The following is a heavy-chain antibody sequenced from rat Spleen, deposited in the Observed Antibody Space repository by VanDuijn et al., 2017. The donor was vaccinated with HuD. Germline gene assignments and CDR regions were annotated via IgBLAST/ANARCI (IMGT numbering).Heavy chain of an antibody. J-gene: IGHJ1*01. Sequence: EVQLVESDGGLVQPGRSLKLSCAASGFTFSDYYMAWVRQAPTKGLEWVASITPGGRDTYYPDSVKGRFTISKDNAKNTLYLQMDNLRSEDTATYYCARAGYLRDWYFDFWGPGTMVTVSS. D-gene: IGHD2-2*01. CDR1: GFTFSDYY. CDR3: ARAGYLRDWYFDF. V-gene: IGHV5-25*01. CDR2: ITPGGRDT.